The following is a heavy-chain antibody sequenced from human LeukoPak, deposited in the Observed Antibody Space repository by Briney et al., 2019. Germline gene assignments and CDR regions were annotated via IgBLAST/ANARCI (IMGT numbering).Heavy chain of an antibody. J-gene: IGHJ4*02. CDR3: ASNQDYYDSSGYKTPLDY. CDR2: IYSGGST. D-gene: IGHD3-22*01. V-gene: IGHV3-53*01. CDR1: GFTVSSNY. Sequence: PGGSLRLSCAASGFTVSSNYMSWVRQAPGKGLEWVSVIYSGGSTYYADSVKGRFTISRDNAKNSLYLQMNSLRAEDTAVYYCASNQDYYDSSGYKTPLDYWGQGTLVTVSS.